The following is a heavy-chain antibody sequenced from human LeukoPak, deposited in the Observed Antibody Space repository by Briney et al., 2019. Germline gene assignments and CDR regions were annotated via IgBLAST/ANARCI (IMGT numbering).Heavy chain of an antibody. V-gene: IGHV3-30-3*01. Sequence: GGSLRLSCAASGFTFSSYAMHWVRQAPGKGLEWVAVISYDGSNKYYADSVKGRFTISRDNSKNTLYLQMNSLRTEDTAVFYCAKDLHTYYDFWSGYYPGNYMDVWGKGTTVTVSS. CDR3: AKDLHTYYDFWSGYYPGNYMDV. CDR2: ISYDGSNK. CDR1: GFTFSSYA. J-gene: IGHJ6*03. D-gene: IGHD3-3*01.